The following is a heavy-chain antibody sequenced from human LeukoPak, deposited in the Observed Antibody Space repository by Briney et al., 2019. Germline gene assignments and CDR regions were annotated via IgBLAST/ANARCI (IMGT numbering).Heavy chain of an antibody. V-gene: IGHV4-61*08. CDR1: GGSISSGDYY. J-gene: IGHJ4*02. CDR3: AKMGPAAAGIID. Sequence: SETLSLTCTVSGGSISSGDYYWSWIRQPPGKGLEWIGYIYYSGSTNYNPSLKGQVSISVDRSKNQFSLRLSSVTAADTAVYYCAKMGPAAAGIIDWGQGTLVTVSS. D-gene: IGHD6-13*01. CDR2: IYYSGST.